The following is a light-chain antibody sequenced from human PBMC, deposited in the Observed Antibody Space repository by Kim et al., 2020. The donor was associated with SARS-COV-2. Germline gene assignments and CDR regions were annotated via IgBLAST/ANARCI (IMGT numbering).Light chain of an antibody. CDR3: CSYTRSSTVV. Sequence: GPSITISCTGTSSDVGSYNLVSWYQQHPGKAPKLVIYEVSKRPSGVSNRFSGSRSGNTASLTISGLQTEDEADYYCCSYTRSSTVVFGGGTQLTVL. V-gene: IGLV2-23*02. CDR2: EVS. J-gene: IGLJ2*01. CDR1: SSDVGSYNL.